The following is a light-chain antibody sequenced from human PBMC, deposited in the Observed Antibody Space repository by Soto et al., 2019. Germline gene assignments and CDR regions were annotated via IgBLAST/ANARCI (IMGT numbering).Light chain of an antibody. Sequence: EIAMTQSPDTLSVSPGDRATLSCRASQGVRSDLAWYQQKAGQSPRLLIYGASTRAAETPARFSGSGSETEFTLTISSLQSEDFAVYYCQQYSKWPLTFGGWTKVEIK. J-gene: IGKJ4*01. CDR1: QGVRSD. CDR3: QQYSKWPLT. CDR2: GAS. V-gene: IGKV3-15*01.